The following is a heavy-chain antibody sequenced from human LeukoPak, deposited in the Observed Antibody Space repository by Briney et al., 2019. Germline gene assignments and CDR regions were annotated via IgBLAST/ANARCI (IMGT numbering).Heavy chain of an antibody. CDR1: GFTFSSYA. CDR3: AKVAHYYGSGSYYEYYFDY. V-gene: IGHV3-23*01. CDR2: ISASGGST. D-gene: IGHD3-10*01. J-gene: IGHJ4*02. Sequence: GGSLRLSCAASGFTFSSYAMSWVRQAPGKGLEWVSAISASGGSTYYADSVKGRFTISRDNSKNTLYLQMISLRAEDTAVYYCAKVAHYYGSGSYYEYYFDYWGQGTLVTVSS.